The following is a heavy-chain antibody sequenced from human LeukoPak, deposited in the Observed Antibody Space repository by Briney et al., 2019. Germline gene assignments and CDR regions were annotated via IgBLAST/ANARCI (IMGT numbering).Heavy chain of an antibody. CDR1: GGTFISYA. J-gene: IGHJ5*02. D-gene: IGHD3-3*01. CDR3: ARFHDPVLRFLDIYNWFNP. V-gene: IGHV1-69*13. CDR2: IIPIFGTA. Sequence: GASVKVSCKASGGTFISYAISWVRQAPGQGLEWMGGIIPIFGTANYAQKFQGRVTITADESTSTAYMELSSLRSEDTAVYYCARFHDPVLRFLDIYNWFNPWGQGTLVTVSS.